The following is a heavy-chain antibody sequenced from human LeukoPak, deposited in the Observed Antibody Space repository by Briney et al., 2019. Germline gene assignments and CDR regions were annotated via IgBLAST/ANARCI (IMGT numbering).Heavy chain of an antibody. CDR3: ARDRGNYLLPY. D-gene: IGHD1-26*01. CDR2: TSAGNGNT. J-gene: IGHJ4*02. CDR1: GYTFAGYA. Sequence: EASVKVSCKAPGYTFAGYAIFWVRQAPGQRLEWMGWTSAGNGNTRYSQKFHDRLTISRDTPASTVYMELSSLRSEDTAIYYCARDRGNYLLPYWGQGTLVTVSS. V-gene: IGHV1-3*01.